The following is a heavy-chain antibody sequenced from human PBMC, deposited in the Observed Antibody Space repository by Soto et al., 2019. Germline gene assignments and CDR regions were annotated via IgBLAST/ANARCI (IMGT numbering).Heavy chain of an antibody. CDR3: ARERGSSWYCDYGMDV. CDR1: GFTFSGYG. D-gene: IGHD6-13*01. CDR2: IWCDGSNK. V-gene: IGHV3-33*01. J-gene: IGHJ6*02. Sequence: QVQLVESGGGVVQPGRSLRLSCAASGFTFSGYGMHWVRQAPGKGLEWVSGIWCDGSNKDYADSVKGRFTISRDNAKNTLYLQMNSLRAEDTAVYYCARERGSSWYCDYGMDVWGQGTTVTVSS.